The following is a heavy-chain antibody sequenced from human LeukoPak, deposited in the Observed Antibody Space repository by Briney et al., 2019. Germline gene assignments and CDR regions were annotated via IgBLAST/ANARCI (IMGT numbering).Heavy chain of an antibody. Sequence: SETLSLTCAVYGGSFSGYYWSWIRQPPGKGLEWIGEINHSGSTNYNPSLKSRVTISVDTSKNQFSLKLSSVTAADTAVYYCARHAQKWELPYYFDYWGQGTLATVSS. V-gene: IGHV4-34*01. D-gene: IGHD1-26*01. CDR3: ARHAQKWELPYYFDY. CDR2: INHSGST. J-gene: IGHJ4*02. CDR1: GGSFSGYY.